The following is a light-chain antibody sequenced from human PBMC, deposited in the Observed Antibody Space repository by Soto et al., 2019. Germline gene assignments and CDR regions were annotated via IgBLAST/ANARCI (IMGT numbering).Light chain of an antibody. CDR1: QSVTSSY. Sequence: EIVLTQSPGTLSLSPGERATLSCRASQSVTSSYLAWYQQKPGQAPRLLIYGASSRATGIPDRFSGSGSGTDFTLTIIRLEPQDFTRYYCHQYGSSPLTFGGGTKVEIK. V-gene: IGKV3-20*01. J-gene: IGKJ4*01. CDR3: HQYGSSPLT. CDR2: GAS.